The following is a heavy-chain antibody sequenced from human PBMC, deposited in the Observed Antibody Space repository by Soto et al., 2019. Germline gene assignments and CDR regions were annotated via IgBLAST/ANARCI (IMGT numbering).Heavy chain of an antibody. J-gene: IGHJ3*02. Sequence: GGSLRLSCAASGFTFSSYWMSWVRQAPGKGLEWVANIKQDGSEKYYVDSVKGRFTISRDNAKNSLYLQMNSLRAEDTAVYYCARAYYDILSGYYHDAFDIWGQGTMVTVSS. CDR3: ARAYYDILSGYYHDAFDI. CDR1: GFTFSSYW. CDR2: IKQDGSEK. V-gene: IGHV3-7*03. D-gene: IGHD3-9*01.